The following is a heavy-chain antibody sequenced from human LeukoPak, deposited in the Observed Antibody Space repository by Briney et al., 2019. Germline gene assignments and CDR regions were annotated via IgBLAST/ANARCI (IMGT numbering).Heavy chain of an antibody. Sequence: SVKVSCKASGGTFSSYSISWVRQAPGQGLEWMGGIIPIFGTANYAQKFQGRATITADESTSTAYMELSSLRPEDTAVYYCARGYYDFWSGYLLFFDYWGQGTLVTVSS. V-gene: IGHV1-69*13. CDR3: ARGYYDFWSGYLLFFDY. J-gene: IGHJ4*02. CDR1: GGTFSSYS. D-gene: IGHD3-3*01. CDR2: IIPIFGTA.